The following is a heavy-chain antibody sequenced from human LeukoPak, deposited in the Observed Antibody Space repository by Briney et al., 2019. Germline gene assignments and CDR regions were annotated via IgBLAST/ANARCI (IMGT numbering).Heavy chain of an antibody. CDR1: GGSISSGGYS. CDR2: IYHSGST. CDR3: ARWGDSFDY. J-gene: IGHJ4*02. V-gene: IGHV4-30-2*01. D-gene: IGHD3-10*01. Sequence: SETLSLTCNVSGGSISSGGYSWSWIRQPPGKGLEWIGYIYHSGSTYYNPSLKSRVTISVDGSKNQFSLKLSSVTAADTAVYYCARWGDSFDYWGQGTLVTVSS.